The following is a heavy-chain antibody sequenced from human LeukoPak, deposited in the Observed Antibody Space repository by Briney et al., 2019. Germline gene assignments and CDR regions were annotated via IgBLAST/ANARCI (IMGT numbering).Heavy chain of an antibody. D-gene: IGHD2-21*02. CDR1: GLTFSSYG. Sequence: PGGSLRLSCAASGLTFSSYGMHWVRQAPGKGLEWVAVIWYDGTNKYYADSVKGRFTISRDNSKNTLYLQMNSLRAEDTAVYYCARIGGDRHPIEYWGQGTLSPSPQ. CDR2: IWYDGTNK. J-gene: IGHJ4*02. V-gene: IGHV3-33*01. CDR3: ARIGGDRHPIEY.